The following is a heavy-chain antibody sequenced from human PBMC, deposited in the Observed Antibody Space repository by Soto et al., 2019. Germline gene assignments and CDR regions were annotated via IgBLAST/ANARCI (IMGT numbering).Heavy chain of an antibody. V-gene: IGHV3-74*01. D-gene: IGHD1-26*01. Sequence: EVQLVESGGGLVQPGGSLRLSCAASGFTFSTYWMHWVRQAPGKGLVWVSHISSDGSSTTYADSVEGRFTISRDNARNTLYLHMHSVGAEDAAVYYCASGRPRRSPTCQSCYGMDVWGQGTTVTVSS. CDR2: ISSDGSST. CDR1: GFTFSTYW. CDR3: ASGRPRRSPTCQSCYGMDV. J-gene: IGHJ6*02.